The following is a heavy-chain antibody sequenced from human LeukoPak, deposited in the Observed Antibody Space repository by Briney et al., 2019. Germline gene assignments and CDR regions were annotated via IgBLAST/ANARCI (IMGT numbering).Heavy chain of an antibody. D-gene: IGHD3-22*01. Sequence: AETLSLTCAVYGGSFSGYYWSWIRQPPGKGLEWVGAINHSGSTNYNPSLKSRVTISLDTSKNQCSLKLSSVTAADTAVYYCARRHANNYDSSGYYFDYWGQGTLVTVSS. CDR1: GGSFSGYY. V-gene: IGHV4-34*01. CDR3: ARRHANNYDSSGYYFDY. J-gene: IGHJ4*02. CDR2: INHSGST.